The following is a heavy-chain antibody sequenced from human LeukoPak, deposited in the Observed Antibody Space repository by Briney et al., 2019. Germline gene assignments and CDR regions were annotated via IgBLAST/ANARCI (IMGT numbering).Heavy chain of an antibody. D-gene: IGHD3-22*01. CDR1: GFTVSSNY. J-gene: IGHJ4*02. V-gene: IGHV3-53*01. Sequence: PGGSLRLSCAASGFTVSSNYMSWVRRAPGKGLEWVSIVYSSGNTYYADSVKGRFTISRDNSKNTLYLQMNSLRAEDTAVYYCAKGSPYDSSGYYKHFDYWGQGTLVTVSS. CDR3: AKGSPYDSSGYYKHFDY. CDR2: VYSSGNT.